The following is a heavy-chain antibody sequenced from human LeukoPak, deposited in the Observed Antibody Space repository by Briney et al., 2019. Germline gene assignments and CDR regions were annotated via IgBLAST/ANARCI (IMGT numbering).Heavy chain of an antibody. CDR3: ARDLLGMDV. Sequence: GGSLRLSCAASGFTFSSSAMSWVRQAPGKGLEWVAVILYDGSNKYTDSVKGRFTISRDNFKNTLYLQMNSLRGEDTAVYYCARDLLGMDVWGQGTTVTVSS. V-gene: IGHV3-30*03. CDR1: GFTFSSSA. CDR2: ILYDGSNK. J-gene: IGHJ6*02.